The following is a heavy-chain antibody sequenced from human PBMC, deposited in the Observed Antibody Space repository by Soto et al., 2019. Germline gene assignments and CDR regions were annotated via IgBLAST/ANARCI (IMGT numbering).Heavy chain of an antibody. J-gene: IGHJ5*02. CDR1: GGSISSYY. V-gene: IGHV4-59*08. CDR3: ARHSWFGERNWFDP. CDR2: IYYSGST. D-gene: IGHD3-10*01. Sequence: SETLSLTCTVSGGSISSYYWGWIRQPPGKGLEWIGNIYYSGSTNYNPSLKSRVTISVDTSKNQFSLKLSSVTAADTAVYYCARHSWFGERNWFDPWGQGTLVTVSS.